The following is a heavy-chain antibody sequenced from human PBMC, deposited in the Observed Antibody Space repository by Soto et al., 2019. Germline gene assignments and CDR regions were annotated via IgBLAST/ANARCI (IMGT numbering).Heavy chain of an antibody. CDR2: IRSKAYGGTT. CDR1: GFTFGDYA. J-gene: IGHJ4*02. D-gene: IGHD3-22*01. CDR3: TTNYYDSSGYYFFDY. V-gene: IGHV3-49*04. Sequence: VQLVESGGGLVQPGRSLRLSCTASGFTFGDYAMSWVRQAPGKGLEWVGFIRSKAYGGTTEYAASVKGRFTISRDDSKSIAYLQMNSLKTEDTAVYYCTTNYYDSSGYYFFDYWGQGTLVTVSS.